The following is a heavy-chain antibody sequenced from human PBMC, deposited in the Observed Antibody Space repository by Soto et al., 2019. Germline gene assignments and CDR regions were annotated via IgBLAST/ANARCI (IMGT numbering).Heavy chain of an antibody. J-gene: IGHJ4*02. Sequence: EVQLVESGGGLVQPGGSLKLSCAASGYTFSGSAMPWVRQASGKGLEWVGRIRSKANNYATVYAASVKGRFTIPRDDSKNTSYLPMNSLKTEDTAVYYCARLWSEREPNFDYWGQGTLVSVSS. CDR1: GYTFSGSA. CDR2: IRSKANNYAT. V-gene: IGHV3-73*02. D-gene: IGHD1-26*01. CDR3: ARLWSEREPNFDY.